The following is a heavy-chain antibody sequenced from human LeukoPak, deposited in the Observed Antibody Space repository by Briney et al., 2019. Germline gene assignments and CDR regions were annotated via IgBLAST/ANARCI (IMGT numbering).Heavy chain of an antibody. CDR3: ARNRVVGAPNFDY. CDR1: GGSISSSSYY. J-gene: IGHJ4*02. Sequence: SETLSLTCTVSGGSISSSSYYWGWIRQPPGKGLEWIGTIYYSGSTYYNPSLKSRVTISLDTSKNQFSLRLTSVTAADTAVYYCARNRVVGAPNFDYWGQGTLVTVFS. V-gene: IGHV4-39*07. CDR2: IYYSGST. D-gene: IGHD1-26*01.